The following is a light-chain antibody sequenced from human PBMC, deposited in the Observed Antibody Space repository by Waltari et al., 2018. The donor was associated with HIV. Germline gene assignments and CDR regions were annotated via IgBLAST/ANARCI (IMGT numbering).Light chain of an antibody. V-gene: IGLV1-44*01. CDR2: NNN. CDR3: ASWDGSLNGWV. Sequence: QSVLTQPPSASGTPGQRVTISCSGGSSNIGRDTVNWYQHLPGTAPKHLIYNNNRRPSGVPDRFSGSKSGTSASLAISGLQSEDEADYYCASWDGSLNGWVFGGGTKLTVL. CDR1: SSNIGRDT. J-gene: IGLJ3*02.